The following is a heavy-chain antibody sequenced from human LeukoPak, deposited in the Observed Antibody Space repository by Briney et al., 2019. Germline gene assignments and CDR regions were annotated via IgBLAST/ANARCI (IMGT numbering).Heavy chain of an antibody. J-gene: IGHJ4*02. CDR1: GFTFSDYW. CDR3: ARRGGSSSRRSPIDY. V-gene: IGHV3-7*01. Sequence: GGSLRLSCAASGFTFSDYWMTWVRQAPGKGPEWVADIKQDGSEKYYVDSVRGRFTISRDNAKNSLFLQMNSLRVEDTAVYYCARRGGSSSRRSPIDYWGQGTLVTVSS. CDR2: IKQDGSEK. D-gene: IGHD6-6*01.